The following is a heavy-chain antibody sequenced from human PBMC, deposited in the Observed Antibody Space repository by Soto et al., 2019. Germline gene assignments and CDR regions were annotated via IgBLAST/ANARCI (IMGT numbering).Heavy chain of an antibody. J-gene: IGHJ4*02. Sequence: PSQTLSLTCAISGDSVCSNSGVWNWIRQSPSRGLEWLGRTYYRSKWYYEYAESVKSRIIINPDTSKNQLSLQLNSVTPEDTGVYYCARLVGNSWIDYWGQGTLVTVSS. V-gene: IGHV6-1*01. CDR3: ARLVGNSWIDY. CDR2: TYYRSKWYY. CDR1: GDSVCSNSGV. D-gene: IGHD6-13*01.